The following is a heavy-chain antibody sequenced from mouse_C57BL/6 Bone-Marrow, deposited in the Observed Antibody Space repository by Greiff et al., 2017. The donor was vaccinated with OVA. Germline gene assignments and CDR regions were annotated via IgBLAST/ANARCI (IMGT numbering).Heavy chain of an antibody. CDR3: ARRGTVVAHWYFDV. V-gene: IGHV1-4*01. CDR1: GYTFTSYT. Sequence: QVQLQQSGAELARPGASVKMSCKASGYTFTSYTMHWVKQRPGQGLEWIGYINPSSGYTKYNQKFKDKATLTADKSSSTAYMQLRSLTSEDSGVYYCARRGTVVAHWYFDVWGTGTTVTVSS. J-gene: IGHJ1*03. D-gene: IGHD1-1*01. CDR2: INPSSGYT.